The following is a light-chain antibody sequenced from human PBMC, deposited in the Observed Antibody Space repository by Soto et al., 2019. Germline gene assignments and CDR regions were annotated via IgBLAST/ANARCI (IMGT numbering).Light chain of an antibody. CDR2: GAS. Sequence: EIVLTQSPATLSLSPGERATLSCRASQSVSSNYLAWYQQKPGQAPRLLIYGASSRATGIPDRFSGSGSGTDFTLTISRLEPEDFAVYYCQQYGSSPVTFGQGTKVEIK. CDR3: QQYGSSPVT. V-gene: IGKV3-20*01. CDR1: QSVSSNY. J-gene: IGKJ1*01.